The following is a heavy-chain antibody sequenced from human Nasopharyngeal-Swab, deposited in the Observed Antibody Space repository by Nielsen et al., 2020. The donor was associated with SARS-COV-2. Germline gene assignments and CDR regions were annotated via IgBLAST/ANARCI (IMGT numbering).Heavy chain of an antibody. CDR1: GFTFDDYA. Sequence: SLQISCAASGFTFDDYAMHWVRQAPGKGLEWVSGISWNSVSIAYADSVSGRFTISRDNAKNSLYLQMNSLRPEDAALYYCAKDKGYCSGSSCFFTSAFDIWGQGTMVTVSS. J-gene: IGHJ3*02. V-gene: IGHV3-9*01. D-gene: IGHD2-15*01. CDR2: ISWNSVSI. CDR3: AKDKGYCSGSSCFFTSAFDI.